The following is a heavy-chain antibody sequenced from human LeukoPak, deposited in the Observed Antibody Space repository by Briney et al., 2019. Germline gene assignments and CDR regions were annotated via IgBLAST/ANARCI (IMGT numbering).Heavy chain of an antibody. CDR3: ARSRAAYYDSSGYYPSFDY. Sequence: TASETLSLTCTVSGGSISGYYCSWIRQPAGKGLEWIGRIYTSGSTNYNPSLKSRVTMSVDTSKNQFSLKLSSVTAAATAVYYCARSRAAYYDSSGYYPSFDYWGQGTLVTVSS. CDR2: IYTSGST. D-gene: IGHD3-22*01. CDR1: GGSISGYY. V-gene: IGHV4-4*07. J-gene: IGHJ4*02.